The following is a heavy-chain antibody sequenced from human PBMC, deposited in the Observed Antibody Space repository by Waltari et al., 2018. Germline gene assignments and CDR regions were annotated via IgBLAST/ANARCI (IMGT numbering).Heavy chain of an antibody. J-gene: IGHJ6*02. D-gene: IGHD6-13*01. Sequence: QVQLVQSGAEVKKPGASVKVSCTASGYTFTSYALHWVRQAPGQRLEWMGWINAGNGNTKYSQKFQGRVTITRDTSASTAYMELSSLRSEDTAVYYCARDSTAGGSSWFYGMDVWGQGTTVTVSS. CDR1: GYTFTSYA. CDR2: INAGNGNT. V-gene: IGHV1-3*01. CDR3: ARDSTAGGSSWFYGMDV.